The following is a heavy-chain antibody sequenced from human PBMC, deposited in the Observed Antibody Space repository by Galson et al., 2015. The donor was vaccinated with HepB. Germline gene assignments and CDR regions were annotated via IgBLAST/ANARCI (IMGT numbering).Heavy chain of an antibody. CDR2: IATDGTQT. V-gene: IGHV3-7*03. CDR3: TIETRWRFDS. D-gene: IGHD4-23*01. Sequence: SLRLSCATSGFTFSTEYMTWVRQAPGQGLEAVAKIATDGTQTIYVDSVRGRFTTSRDKGKNPMNLQMISLRVEDTAVYYCTIETRWRFDSWGQGTLVTVSS. CDR1: GFTFSTEY. J-gene: IGHJ5*01.